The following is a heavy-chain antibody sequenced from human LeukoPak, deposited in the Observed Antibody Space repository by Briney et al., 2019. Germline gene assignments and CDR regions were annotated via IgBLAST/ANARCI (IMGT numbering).Heavy chain of an antibody. V-gene: IGHV1-69*13. CDR3: ARGVPRGGYGDYVGCYYGMDV. D-gene: IGHD4-17*01. CDR1: GGTFSSYA. CDR2: IIPIFGTA. J-gene: IGHJ6*02. Sequence: ASVKVSCKASGGTFSSYAISWVRQAPGQGLEWMGGIIPIFGTANYAQKFQGRVTITADESTSTAYMELSSLRSEDTAVYYCARGVPRGGYGDYVGCYYGMDVWGQGTTVTVSS.